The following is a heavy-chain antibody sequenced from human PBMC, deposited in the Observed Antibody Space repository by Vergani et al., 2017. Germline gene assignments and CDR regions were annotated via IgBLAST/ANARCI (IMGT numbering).Heavy chain of an antibody. CDR3: ASTVDIVATHYFDY. Sequence: QVQLVQSGAEVKKPGSSVKVSCKASGGTFSSYAISWVRQAPGQGLEWMGGIIPIFGTANYAQKFQGRVTITADESTSTAYMELRSLRAEDTAVYYCASTVDIVATHYFDYWGQGTLVTVSS. D-gene: IGHD5-12*01. V-gene: IGHV1-69*01. CDR1: GGTFSSYA. CDR2: IIPIFGTA. J-gene: IGHJ4*02.